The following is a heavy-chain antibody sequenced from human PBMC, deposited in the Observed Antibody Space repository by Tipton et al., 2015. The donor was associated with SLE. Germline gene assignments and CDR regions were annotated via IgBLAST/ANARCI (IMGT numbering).Heavy chain of an antibody. D-gene: IGHD5-12*01. V-gene: IGHV4-59*08. J-gene: IGHJ5*02. CDR1: GGSISSYY. CDR2: IYYSGST. CDR3: ARQVASSPPDH. Sequence: TLSLTCTVSGGSISSYYWSWIRQPPGKGLEWIGYIYYSGSTNYNPSLKSRVTISVDTSKNQFSLKLSSVTAADTAVYYCARQVASSPPDHWGQGTPVTVSS.